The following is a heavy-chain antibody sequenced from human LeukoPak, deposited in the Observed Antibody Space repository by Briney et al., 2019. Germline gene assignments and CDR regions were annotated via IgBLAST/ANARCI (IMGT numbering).Heavy chain of an antibody. CDR3: ASLFYGDPYYFDY. D-gene: IGHD4-17*01. CDR2: IYYSGST. J-gene: IGHJ4*02. CDR1: GGSISSYH. Sequence: SETLSLTCTVSGGSISSYHWSWIRQPPGKGLEWIGYIYYSGSTNYNPSLKSRVTISVDTSKNQFSLKLSSVTAADTAVYYCASLFYGDPYYFDYWGQGTLVTVSS. V-gene: IGHV4-59*08.